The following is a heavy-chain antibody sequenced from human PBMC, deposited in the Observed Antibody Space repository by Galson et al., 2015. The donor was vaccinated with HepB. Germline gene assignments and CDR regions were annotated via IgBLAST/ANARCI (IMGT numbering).Heavy chain of an antibody. Sequence: SLRLSCAASGFTFSSYDMHWVRQATGKRLEWVSAIGSAGDTYYEGSVKGRFTISRENAKNSLYLQINSLRAGDTAVYYCARGDYGDFMHAFDMWGQGTMVTVSS. CDR2: IGSAGDT. CDR3: ARGDYGDFMHAFDM. D-gene: IGHD4-17*01. V-gene: IGHV3-13*01. CDR1: GFTFSSYD. J-gene: IGHJ3*02.